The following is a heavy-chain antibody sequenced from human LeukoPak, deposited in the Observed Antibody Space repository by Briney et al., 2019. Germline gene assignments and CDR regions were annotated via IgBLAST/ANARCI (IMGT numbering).Heavy chain of an antibody. J-gene: IGHJ4*02. CDR1: GFTFGRYS. V-gene: IGHV3-48*02. CDR2: ISTSSDTV. D-gene: IGHD5-12*01. CDR3: ARDNWLDY. Sequence: GGSLRLSCAASGFTFGRYSMDWVRQAPGKGLEWVSHISTSSDTVYYADSVRGRFTVSRDDAKNALHLQMNSLRDEGTAVYYCARDNWLDYWGQGTLVTVSS.